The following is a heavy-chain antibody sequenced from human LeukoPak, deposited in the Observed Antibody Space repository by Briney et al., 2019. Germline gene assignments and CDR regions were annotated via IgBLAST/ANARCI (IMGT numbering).Heavy chain of an antibody. CDR1: GGSVSSGSYY. Sequence: SETLSLTCTVSGGSVSSGSYYWSWIRQPPGKGLEWIGNNYYSGSTNYTPSLKSRVTISVDTSKNQFSLKLSSVTAADTAVYYCARDYGDYGYYYYGMDVWGKGTTVTVSS. V-gene: IGHV4-61*01. D-gene: IGHD4-17*01. J-gene: IGHJ6*04. CDR2: NYYSGST. CDR3: ARDYGDYGYYYYGMDV.